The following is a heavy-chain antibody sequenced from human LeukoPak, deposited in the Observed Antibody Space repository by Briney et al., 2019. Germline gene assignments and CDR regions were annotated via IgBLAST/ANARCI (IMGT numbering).Heavy chain of an antibody. D-gene: IGHD3-22*01. Sequence: SETLSLTCSVSVASVYSDSSYWTWIRQSPGKGLEWIGYVDYRGGTKYNASLKSRVTISLETSKNQFSLNLNSVIAADTAVYYCAREVATSYYDSGAYYRQTEAFDFWGQGKMVTVSS. CDR3: AREVATSYYDSGAYYRQTEAFDF. V-gene: IGHV4-61*01. CDR1: VASVYSDSSY. J-gene: IGHJ3*01. CDR2: VDYRGGT.